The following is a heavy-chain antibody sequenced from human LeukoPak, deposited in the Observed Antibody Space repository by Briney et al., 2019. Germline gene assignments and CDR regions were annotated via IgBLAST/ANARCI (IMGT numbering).Heavy chain of an antibody. J-gene: IGHJ4*02. D-gene: IGHD5-24*01. CDR2: IRYDGSNK. Sequence: TGGSLRLSCAASGFIFNTYVMHWVRQAPGKGLEWLAFIRYDGSNKNYADSVKGRFTISRDNTKNSLYLQMNSLRAEDTAVYYCARFGRDGYKDWGQGTLVTVSS. CDR3: ARFGRDGYKD. V-gene: IGHV3-30*02. CDR1: GFIFNTYV.